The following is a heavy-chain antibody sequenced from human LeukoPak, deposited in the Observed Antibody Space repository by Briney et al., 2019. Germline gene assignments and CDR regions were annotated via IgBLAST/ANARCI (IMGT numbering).Heavy chain of an antibody. CDR3: ARTRPYGLRYFDL. J-gene: IGHJ2*01. CDR2: INHSGST. CDR1: GGSFSGYY. Sequence: SETLSLTCAVYGGSFSGYYWSWIRQPPGKGLEWIGEINHSGSTNYNPSLKSRVTISVDTSKNQFSLKLSSVTAADTAVYYCARTRPYGLRYFDLWGRGTLVTVSS. V-gene: IGHV4-34*01. D-gene: IGHD4-17*01.